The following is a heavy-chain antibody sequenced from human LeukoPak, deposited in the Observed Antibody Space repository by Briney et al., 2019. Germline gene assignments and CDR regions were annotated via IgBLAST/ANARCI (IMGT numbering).Heavy chain of an antibody. CDR3: ARGSYGGNDY. Sequence: SETLSLTCTVSGGSISSYYWSWIRQPPGKGLEWIGYIYYSGSTNYNPSLKSRVTISVDTSKNQFSLKLSSVTAADTAVYYCARGSYGGNDYWGQGTLVTVSS. CDR1: GGSISSYY. J-gene: IGHJ4*02. CDR2: IYYSGST. V-gene: IGHV4-59*01. D-gene: IGHD4-23*01.